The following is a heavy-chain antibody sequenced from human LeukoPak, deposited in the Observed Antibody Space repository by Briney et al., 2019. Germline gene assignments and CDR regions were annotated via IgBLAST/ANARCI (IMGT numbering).Heavy chain of an antibody. V-gene: IGHV3-30-3*01. D-gene: IGHD4-17*01. CDR2: ISYDGSNK. CDR3: ASVTTGIDAFDI. Sequence: GGSLRLSCAASGFTFSSYAMHWVRQAPGKGLEWVAVISYDGSNKYYADSVKGRFTISRDNSKNTLYLQMNSLRAEDTAVYYCASVTTGIDAFDIWGQGTMVTVSS. CDR1: GFTFSSYA. J-gene: IGHJ3*02.